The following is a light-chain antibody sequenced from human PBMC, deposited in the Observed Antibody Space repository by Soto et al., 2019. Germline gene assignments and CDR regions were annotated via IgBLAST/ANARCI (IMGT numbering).Light chain of an antibody. Sequence: QPVLTQSPSASASLGASVKLTCTLSSGHSSYAIAWHQQQPEKGPRYLMKLNSDGSHSKGDGIPDRFSGSSSGAERYLTISSLQSEDEADYYCQTWGTGDVFGTGTKVTDL. J-gene: IGLJ1*01. CDR2: LNSDGSH. CDR3: QTWGTGDV. V-gene: IGLV4-69*01. CDR1: SGHSSYA.